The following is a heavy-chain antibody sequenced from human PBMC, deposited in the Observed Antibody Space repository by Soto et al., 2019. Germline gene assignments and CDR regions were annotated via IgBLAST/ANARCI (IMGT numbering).Heavy chain of an antibody. Sequence: QVQLVQSGAEVKEPGASVKVSCKASGYMLSSYGISWVRQAPGQGLEWMGWTSGYNGDTHYAQKFQGRVTMTTDTSTSTVYMELRSLRPDDTAVYYCARYWDATVTRDGDRFDSWGQGTLVTVSS. D-gene: IGHD4-17*01. J-gene: IGHJ4*02. CDR3: ARYWDATVTRDGDRFDS. CDR2: TSGYNGDT. V-gene: IGHV1-18*01. CDR1: GYMLSSYG.